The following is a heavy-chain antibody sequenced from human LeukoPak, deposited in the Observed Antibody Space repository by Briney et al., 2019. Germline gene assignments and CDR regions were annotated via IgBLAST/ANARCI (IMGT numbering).Heavy chain of an antibody. CDR1: GSTFDDNG. Sequence: GGCLTLSCAAAGSTFDDNGTSWVRQPPRNWRGWVYGINWNGGSTGYADSVKGRFTISRDNAKNSLYLQMNSLRAEDTALYYCARGTLKAAATDFDYWGQGTLVTVSS. J-gene: IGHJ4*02. CDR2: INWNGGST. CDR3: ARGTLKAAATDFDY. D-gene: IGHD6-13*01. V-gene: IGHV3-20*04.